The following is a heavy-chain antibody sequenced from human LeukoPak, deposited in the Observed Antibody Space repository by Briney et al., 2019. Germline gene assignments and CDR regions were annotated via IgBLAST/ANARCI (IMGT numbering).Heavy chain of an antibody. CDR2: IYYSEST. CDR3: ARYPVYSNVGFDY. J-gene: IGHJ4*02. Sequence: SETLSLTCTVSGGSFSSSSYYWGWIRQPPGKGLEWIGSIYYSESTYYNPSLKSRVTMSVDTSKNQFSLKLSSVTAADTAVYYCARYPVYSNVGFDYWGQGTLVTVSS. V-gene: IGHV4-39*01. D-gene: IGHD4-11*01. CDR1: GGSFSSSSYY.